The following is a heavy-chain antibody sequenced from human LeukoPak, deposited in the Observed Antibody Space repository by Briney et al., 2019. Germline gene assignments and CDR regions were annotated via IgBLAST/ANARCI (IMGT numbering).Heavy chain of an antibody. CDR3: AREDIVVVPAAKSLYYYYYMDV. D-gene: IGHD2-2*01. J-gene: IGHJ6*03. Sequence: GGSLRLSCAASGFTFSSYSMNWVRQAPGKGLEWVSSISSSSSYIYYADSVKGRFTISRDNAKNSLYLQMNSLRAEDTAVYYCAREDIVVVPAAKSLYYYYYMDVWGKGTTVTISS. CDR1: GFTFSSYS. V-gene: IGHV3-21*01. CDR2: ISSSSSYI.